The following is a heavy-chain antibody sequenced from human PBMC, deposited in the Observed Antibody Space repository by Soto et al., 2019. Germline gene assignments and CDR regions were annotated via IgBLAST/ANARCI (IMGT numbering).Heavy chain of an antibody. D-gene: IGHD1-20*01. J-gene: IGHJ5*02. CDR2: MSYSGSS. CDR3: ARTRITSTAATFDP. Sequence: SETLSLTGTASGGSLSTYYWSWIRQPPGKGLEWIVYMSYSGSSNYNPSLTSRVIMSVDTSKNQVSLKLSSVTAAATDIYSCARTRITSTAATFDPWGQGTRVTSPQ. CDR1: GGSLSTYY. V-gene: IGHV4-59*01.